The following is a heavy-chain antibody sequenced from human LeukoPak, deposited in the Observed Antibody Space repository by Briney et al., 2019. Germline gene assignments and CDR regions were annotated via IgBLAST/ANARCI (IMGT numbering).Heavy chain of an antibody. J-gene: IGHJ6*03. CDR1: WFTVRSNY. CDR2: MNSSGST. D-gene: IGHD6-19*01. Sequence: GGSLRLSCAGSWFTVRSNYMTWVRQAPGKGMEWVSIMNSSGSTYFADWLRGRFTISRDNSKNPLYLQLHSLRADDTAVYYCARGSGLTGYMDVWGKGTTVIVSS. V-gene: IGHV3-53*01. CDR3: ARGSGLTGYMDV.